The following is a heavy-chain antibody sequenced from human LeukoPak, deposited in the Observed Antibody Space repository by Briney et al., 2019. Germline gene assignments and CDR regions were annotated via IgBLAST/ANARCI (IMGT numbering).Heavy chain of an antibody. CDR3: ARFSSYMDV. Sequence: SDTVSLTCTVSGGSFSSGSYHWIWLRQPAGMGLVWIGRIYTSGSTYYNPSLKSRVIISVDKSNKEFSLMRSSVTAATTAFYSCARFSSYMDVWGKGTTVSISS. V-gene: IGHV4-61*02. CDR1: GGSFSSGSYH. CDR2: IYTSGST. J-gene: IGHJ6*03.